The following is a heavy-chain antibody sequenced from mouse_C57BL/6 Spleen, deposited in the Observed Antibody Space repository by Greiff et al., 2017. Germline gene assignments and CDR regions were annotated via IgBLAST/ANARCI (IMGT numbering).Heavy chain of an antibody. CDR1: GYTFTSYW. CDR3: ARGGTGGYFDY. CDR2: IDPSDSET. Sequence: QVQLQQPGAELVRPGSSVKLSCKASGYTFTSYWMHWVKQRPIQGLEWIGNIDPSDSETHYNQKFKDKATWTVDKSSSTAYMQLSSLTSEDSAVYYCARGGTGGYFDYWGQGTTLTVSS. D-gene: IGHD3-3*01. V-gene: IGHV1-52*01. J-gene: IGHJ2*01.